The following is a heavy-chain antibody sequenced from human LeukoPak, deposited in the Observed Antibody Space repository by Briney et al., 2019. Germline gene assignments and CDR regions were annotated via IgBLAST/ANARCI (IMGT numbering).Heavy chain of an antibody. CDR3: ARHYGP. V-gene: IGHV4-34*01. D-gene: IGHD3-16*01. CDR2: INHSGST. J-gene: IGHJ5*02. CDR1: GGSFSGYY. Sequence: SETLSLTCAVYGGSFSGYYWSWIRQPAGKGLEWIGEINHSGSTNYNPSLKSRVTISVDTSRNQFSLNLSSVTAADTAVYYCARHYGPWGQGTLVAVSS.